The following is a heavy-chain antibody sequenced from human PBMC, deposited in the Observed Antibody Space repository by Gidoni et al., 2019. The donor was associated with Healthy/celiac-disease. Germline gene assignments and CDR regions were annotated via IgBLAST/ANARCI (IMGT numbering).Heavy chain of an antibody. CDR1: GFTCSSYA. V-gene: IGHV3-23*01. D-gene: IGHD5-12*01. CDR3: AKDRRGYSGYDYGY. Sequence: TASGFTCSSYAMSWVRQAPGKGLEWVSAISGSGGSTYYADSVKGRFTISRDNSKNTLYLQMNSLRAEDTAVYYCAKDRRGYSGYDYGYWGQGTLVTVSS. J-gene: IGHJ4*02. CDR2: ISGSGGST.